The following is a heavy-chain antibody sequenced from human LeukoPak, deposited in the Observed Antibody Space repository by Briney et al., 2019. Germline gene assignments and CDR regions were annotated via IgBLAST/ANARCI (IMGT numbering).Heavy chain of an antibody. CDR1: GFTFSRYG. CDR3: VKASCSGGICYLDY. V-gene: IGHV3-64D*06. CDR2: VSGNGGST. Sequence: GGSLRLSCSASGFTFSRYGMFWVRQAPGKGLEYVSDVSGNGGSTDYADSVKGRFTISRDNSKNTLYLQRSSLRAEDTAVYYCVKASCSGGICYLDYWGQGTLVTVSS. D-gene: IGHD2-15*01. J-gene: IGHJ4*02.